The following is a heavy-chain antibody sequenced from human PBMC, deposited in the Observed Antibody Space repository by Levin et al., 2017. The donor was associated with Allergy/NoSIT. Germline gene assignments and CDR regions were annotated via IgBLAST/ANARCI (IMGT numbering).Heavy chain of an antibody. CDR2: IRSKDYGETT. J-gene: IGHJ4*02. V-gene: IGHV3-49*04. CDR3: SNYAAGAWDN. D-gene: IGHD6-19*01. Sequence: GESLKLSCSASGFSFGGYAVTWVRQAPGKGLEWVGFIRSKDYGETTEYAASVKGRFALSRDDSNSIAYLQMNSLKTEDTAVYYCSNYAAGAWDNWGQGTLVTVSS. CDR1: GFSFGGYA.